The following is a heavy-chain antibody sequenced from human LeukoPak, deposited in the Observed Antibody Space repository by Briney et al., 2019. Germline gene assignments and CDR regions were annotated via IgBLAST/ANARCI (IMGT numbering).Heavy chain of an antibody. CDR2: INPNSGGT. D-gene: IGHD5-12*01. CDR3: ARVGERIVATILGWFDP. Sequence: GASVKVSCKASGYIFTGYFMHWVRQAPGQGLEWMGWINPNSGGTNYAQKFQGRVTMTRDTSISTAYMELSRLRSDDTAVYYCARVGERIVATILGWFDPWGQGTLVTVSS. V-gene: IGHV1-2*02. J-gene: IGHJ5*02. CDR1: GYIFTGYF.